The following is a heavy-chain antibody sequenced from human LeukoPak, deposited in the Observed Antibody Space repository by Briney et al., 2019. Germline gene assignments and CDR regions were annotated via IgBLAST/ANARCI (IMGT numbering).Heavy chain of an antibody. CDR1: GFTVSSNY. D-gene: IGHD3-22*01. CDR2: IYSGGST. Sequence: AGGSLRLSCAASGFTVSSNYMNWVRQAPGKGLEWVSIIYSGGSTYYADSVKGRFTISRDNSKNTLYLQMNSLRAEDTAVYYCARGLYYYDSSGYHPVAYWGQGTLVTVSS. J-gene: IGHJ4*02. CDR3: ARGLYYYDSSGYHPVAY. V-gene: IGHV3-53*01.